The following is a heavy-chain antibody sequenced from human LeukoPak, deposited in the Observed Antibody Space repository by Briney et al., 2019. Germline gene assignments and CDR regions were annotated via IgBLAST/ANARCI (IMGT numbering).Heavy chain of an antibody. CDR1: GGSSSSSRYY. CDR3: ARHPYQLLWLSWFDP. J-gene: IGHJ5*02. Sequence: PSETLSLTCTVSGGSSSSSRYYWGWIRQPPGKGLGWIGSIYYSGSTYYNPSLKSRVTISVDTSKNQFSLKLSSVTAADTAVYYCARHPYQLLWLSWFDPWGQGTLVTVSS. CDR2: IYYSGST. D-gene: IGHD2-2*01. V-gene: IGHV4-39*01.